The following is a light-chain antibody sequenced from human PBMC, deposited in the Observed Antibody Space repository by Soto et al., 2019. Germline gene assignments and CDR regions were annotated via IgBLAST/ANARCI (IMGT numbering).Light chain of an antibody. J-gene: IGLJ1*01. Sequence: QSALTQPPSVSGSPGQSVTISCTGTSSDIGSYNGVSWYQQPPGTAPKLLIYEVTDRPSGVPDRFSGSKSGNTASLTISGLQTEDEADYYCYSFAGSTTFSYVFGPGTKVTVL. CDR2: EVT. CDR3: YSFAGSTTFSYV. V-gene: IGLV2-18*02. CDR1: SSDIGSYNG.